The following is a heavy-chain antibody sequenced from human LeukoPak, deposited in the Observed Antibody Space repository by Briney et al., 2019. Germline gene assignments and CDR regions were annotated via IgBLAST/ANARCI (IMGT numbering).Heavy chain of an antibody. CDR2: ISGRDGNT. V-gene: IGHV3-23*01. J-gene: IGHJ4*02. CDR1: GFTLSSYG. Sequence: GGSLRLSCAASGFTLSSYGMSWVRQAPGKGLEWVSGISGRDGNTKYADSVKGRSTISTENSKNTLYLQINSLRAEDTAVYYCASGFYGDLLFDHWGQGTLVTVSS. D-gene: IGHD4-17*01. CDR3: ASGFYGDLLFDH.